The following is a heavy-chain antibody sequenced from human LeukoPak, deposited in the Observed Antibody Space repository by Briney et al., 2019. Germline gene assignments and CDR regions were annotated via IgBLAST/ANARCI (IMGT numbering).Heavy chain of an antibody. CDR1: GFTFSSYA. Sequence: GGSLRLSCAASGFTFSSYAMSWVPQAPGKGLEWVSAISGSGGSTYYADSVKGRFTISRDNAKNSLYLQMNSLRAEDTAVYYCARVLEIDYWGQGTLVTVSS. D-gene: IGHD2/OR15-2a*01. V-gene: IGHV3-23*01. CDR3: ARVLEIDY. J-gene: IGHJ4*02. CDR2: ISGSGGST.